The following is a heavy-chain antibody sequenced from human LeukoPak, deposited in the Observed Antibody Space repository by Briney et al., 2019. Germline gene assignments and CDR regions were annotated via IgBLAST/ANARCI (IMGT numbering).Heavy chain of an antibody. CDR1: GSTFSNSA. CDR2: IDYDSSHI. J-gene: IGHJ4*02. V-gene: IGHV3-21*01. Sequence: GGSLRLSCAASGSTFSNSAMNWVRQVPGKGLEWVSSIDYDSSHIYYAASVRGRFTISRDNARNSVYLQMNSLRVEDTAVYYCARDPLRYLRVGHYDYWGQGTLVAVSS. CDR3: ARDPLRYLRVGHYDY. D-gene: IGHD3-9*01.